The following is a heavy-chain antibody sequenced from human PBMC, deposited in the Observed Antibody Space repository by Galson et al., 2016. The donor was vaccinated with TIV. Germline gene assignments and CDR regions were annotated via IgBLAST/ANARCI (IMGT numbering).Heavy chain of an antibody. CDR3: ARLNDDIRGPHKGAYGLDV. Sequence: QSGAEVKKPGESLRISCKASGYTFTSFWIGWVRQLPGRGLEWMGIIYPRDSQTRYSPSFQGQVTMSADKSISTAYLQWSSLKASDTAIYYCARLNDDIRGPHKGAYGLDVWGQGTTVTVSS. J-gene: IGHJ6*02. D-gene: IGHD1-1*01. CDR1: GYTFTSFW. CDR2: IYPRDSQT. V-gene: IGHV5-51*01.